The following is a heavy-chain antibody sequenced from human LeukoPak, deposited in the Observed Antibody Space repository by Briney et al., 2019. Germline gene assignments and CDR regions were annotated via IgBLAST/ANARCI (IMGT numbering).Heavy chain of an antibody. CDR3: AKDQTAMVRQKPDY. D-gene: IGHD5-18*01. CDR2: ISYDGSNK. Sequence: GGSLRLSCAASGFTFSSYAMHWVRQAPGKGLEWVAVISYDGSNKYYADSVKGRFTISRDNSKNTLYLQMNSLRAEDTAVYYCAKDQTAMVRQKPDYWGQGTLVTVSS. CDR1: GFTFSSYA. V-gene: IGHV3-30*04. J-gene: IGHJ4*02.